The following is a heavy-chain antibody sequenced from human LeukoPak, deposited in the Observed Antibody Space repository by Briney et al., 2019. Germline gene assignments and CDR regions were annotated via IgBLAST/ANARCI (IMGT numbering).Heavy chain of an antibody. V-gene: IGHV1-2*02. CDR2: INPNSGGT. J-gene: IGHJ4*02. CDR1: AYTFTGYY. CDR3: ARAHRGSYSVVPVS. D-gene: IGHD1-26*01. Sequence: ASVKVSFKASAYTFTGYYMHWVRQAPGQGLEWMGWINPNSGGTNYAQKFQGRVTMTRDTAISTAYMELSRLRSDDTAVYYCARAHRGSYSVVPVSWGQGTLVTVSS.